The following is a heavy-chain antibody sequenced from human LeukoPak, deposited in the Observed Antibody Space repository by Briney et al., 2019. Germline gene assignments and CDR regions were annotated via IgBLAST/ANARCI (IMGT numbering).Heavy chain of an antibody. CDR3: ARDKSSGYSYGYFSY. Sequence: VASVKVSCKASGYTFTGYYMHWVRQAPGQGLEWMGWINPNSGGTNYAQKFQGRVTMTRDTSISTAYMELSSLRSEDTAVYYCARDKSSGYSYGYFSYWGQGTLVAVSS. J-gene: IGHJ4*02. D-gene: IGHD5-18*01. CDR1: GYTFTGYY. CDR2: INPNSGGT. V-gene: IGHV1-2*02.